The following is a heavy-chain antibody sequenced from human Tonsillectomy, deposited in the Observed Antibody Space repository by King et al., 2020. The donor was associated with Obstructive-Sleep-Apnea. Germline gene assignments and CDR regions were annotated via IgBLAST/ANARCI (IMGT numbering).Heavy chain of an antibody. CDR3: SRSRDSSGYYYTNY. J-gene: IGHJ4*02. CDR2: ISYSGST. CDR1: GVSISSYY. D-gene: IGHD3-22*01. V-gene: IGHV4-59*08. Sequence: VQLQESGPGLVKPSETLSLTCTVSGVSISSYYWSWIRQPPGKGLEWIGYISYSGSTNYNPSLKSRVTISVDTSKNQFSLKLSSVTASDTSVYYCSRSRDSSGYYYTNYWGQGTLVTVSS.